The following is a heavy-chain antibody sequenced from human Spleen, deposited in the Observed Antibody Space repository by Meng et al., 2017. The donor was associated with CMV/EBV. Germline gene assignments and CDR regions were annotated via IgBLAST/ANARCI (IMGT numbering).Heavy chain of an antibody. CDR3: ARGPMFIAAVGTNYFYYGLDV. V-gene: IGHV4-34*01. D-gene: IGHD6-13*01. CDR2: INHSGRA. J-gene: IGHJ6*02. Sequence: GSLRLSCDVYGGPFSGYYWSWIRQPPGKGLEWIGEINHSGRATYNPSLESRVTMSIVTSKNEISLKLSSVTAADTAVYYCARGPMFIAAVGTNYFYYGLDVWGQGTTVTVSS. CDR1: GGPFSGYY.